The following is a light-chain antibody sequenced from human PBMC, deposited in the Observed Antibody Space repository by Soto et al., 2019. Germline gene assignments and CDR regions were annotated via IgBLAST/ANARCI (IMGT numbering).Light chain of an antibody. Sequence: EIVLTQSPCTLSLSAGERAALSFGASQSVNSNYLAWYQQKPGQAPRLLFSCASSRATGIPDRFSGSGSGTVFTLTISRLEPEDFAIYYCQQYDSSPLTFGQGTKVDI. CDR2: CAS. CDR3: QQYDSSPLT. J-gene: IGKJ1*01. V-gene: IGKV3-20*01. CDR1: QSVNSNY.